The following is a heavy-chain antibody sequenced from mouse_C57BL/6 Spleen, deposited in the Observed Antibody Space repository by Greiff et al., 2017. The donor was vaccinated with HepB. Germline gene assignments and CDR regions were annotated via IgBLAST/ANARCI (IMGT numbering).Heavy chain of an antibody. CDR1: GYTFTDYY. CDR3: ARGDPSAVLDV. Sequence: VPLQQSGPELVKPGASVKISCKASGYTFTDYYMNWVKQSHGKSLEWIGDINPNNGGTSYNQKFKGKATLTVDKSSSTAYMELRSLTSEDSAVYYCARGDPSAVLDVWGTGTTVTVSS. V-gene: IGHV1-26*01. D-gene: IGHD6-1*01. J-gene: IGHJ1*03. CDR2: INPNNGGT.